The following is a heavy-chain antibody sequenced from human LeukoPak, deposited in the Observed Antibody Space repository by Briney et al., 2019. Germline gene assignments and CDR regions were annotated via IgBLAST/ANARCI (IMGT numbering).Heavy chain of an antibody. Sequence: GGSLRLSCAASGFTFSSYSMNWVRQAPGKGLEWVSAISGSGGSTYYADSVKGRFTISRDNSKNTLYLQMNSLRAEDTAVYYCAKDLSTYYYDSSGYYGYWGQGTLVTVSS. CDR3: AKDLSTYYYDSSGYYGY. CDR1: GFTFSSYS. V-gene: IGHV3-23*01. CDR2: ISGSGGST. J-gene: IGHJ4*02. D-gene: IGHD3-22*01.